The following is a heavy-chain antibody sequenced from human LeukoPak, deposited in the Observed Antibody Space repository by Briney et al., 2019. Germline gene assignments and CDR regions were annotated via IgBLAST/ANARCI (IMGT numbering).Heavy chain of an antibody. CDR2: IYYTGSA. CDR1: GGSISTYC. D-gene: IGHD4-23*01. V-gene: IGHV4-59*12. J-gene: IGHJ3*02. CDR3: ARGSITVVPAFDI. Sequence: SETLSVTCTVSGGSISTYCWSWIRQPPGKGLEWIGCIYYTGSANYNPSLKSRGTISVDTSKNQFSLKLSSVTAADTAVYYCARGSITVVPAFDIWGQGTMFTVSS.